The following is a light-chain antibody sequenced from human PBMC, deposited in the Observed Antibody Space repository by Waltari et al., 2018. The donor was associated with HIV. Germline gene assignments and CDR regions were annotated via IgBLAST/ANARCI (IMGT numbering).Light chain of an antibody. CDR1: NIGSKT. CDR2: DDS. J-gene: IGLJ3*02. CDR3: QVWDSRRDWV. Sequence: SNVLTQPPSVSVAPGQTARITCGGNNIGSKTGHWYQQKPGQAPVVVVFDDSDRPSGIPERFSGSNSANTATLTISTVEAGDEADYYCQVWDSRRDWVFGGGTKLTVL. V-gene: IGLV3-21*02.